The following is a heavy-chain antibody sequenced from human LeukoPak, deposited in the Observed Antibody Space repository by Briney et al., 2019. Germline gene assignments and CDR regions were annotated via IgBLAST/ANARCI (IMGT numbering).Heavy chain of an antibody. D-gene: IGHD4-11*01. J-gene: IGHJ3*02. V-gene: IGHV4-59*08. CDR3: ARYTVTTTFDI. CDR2: IYYSGST. Sequence: SETLSLTCTVSGGSISSYYWSWIRQPPGKGLEWIGYIYYSGSTYYNPSLKSRVTISVDTSKNQFSLKLSSVTAADTAVYYCARYTVTTTFDIWGQGTMVTVSS. CDR1: GGSISSYY.